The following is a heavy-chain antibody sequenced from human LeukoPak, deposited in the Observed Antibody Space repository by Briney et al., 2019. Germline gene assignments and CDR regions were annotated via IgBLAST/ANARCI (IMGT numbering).Heavy chain of an antibody. CDR2: ISSNGGST. V-gene: IGHV3-64*01. CDR1: GFTFSIYA. D-gene: IGHD3-22*01. J-gene: IGHJ6*02. CDR3: ARDRASSAYGMDV. Sequence: GGSLRLSCAASGFTFSIYAMHWVRQAPGKGLEYVSAISSNGGSTYYANSVKGRFTISRDNSKNTLYLQMGSLRAEDMAVYYCARDRASSAYGMDVWGQGTTVTVSS.